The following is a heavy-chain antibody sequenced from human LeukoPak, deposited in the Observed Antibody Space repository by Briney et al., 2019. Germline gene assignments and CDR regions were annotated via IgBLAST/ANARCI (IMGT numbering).Heavy chain of an antibody. CDR1: GGSFSGYY. V-gene: IGHV4-34*01. D-gene: IGHD4-17*01. CDR3: ARGTMTTVTYYFDY. J-gene: IGHJ4*02. CDR2: INHSGST. Sequence: SETLSLTCAVYGGSFSGYYWSWIRQPPGKGLEWIGEINHSGSTNYNPSLKSRVTISVDTSKNQFSQKLSSVTAADTAVYYCARGTMTTVTYYFDYWDQGTLVTVSS.